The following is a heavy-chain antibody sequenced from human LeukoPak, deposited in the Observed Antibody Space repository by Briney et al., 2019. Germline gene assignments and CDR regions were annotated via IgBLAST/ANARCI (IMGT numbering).Heavy chain of an antibody. CDR3: ARSYYYDSSGYWPIDY. D-gene: IGHD3-22*01. J-gene: IGHJ4*02. Sequence: GGSLRLSCAASGFTFSSYSMNWVRQAPGKGLEWVSYISSSSSTIYYADSVKGRFTISRDNSKNTLYLQMNSLRAEDTAVYYCARSYYYDSSGYWPIDYWGQGTLVTVSS. V-gene: IGHV3-48*01. CDR1: GFTFSSYS. CDR2: ISSSSSTI.